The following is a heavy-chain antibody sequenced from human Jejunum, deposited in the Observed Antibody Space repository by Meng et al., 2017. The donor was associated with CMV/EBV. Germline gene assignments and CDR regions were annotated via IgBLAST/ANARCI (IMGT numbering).Heavy chain of an antibody. CDR1: GGPSRGNY. Sequence: CGVGGGPSRGNYCNGVGQSRGKGLEGIGNMDCSGATRYNRSLKSRVTISVDRSKSQFSQKVGSVSAADPAVYYCARGWRTTSPWDYWGQRMLVTVSS. V-gene: IGHV4-59*13. J-gene: IGHJ4*02. CDR3: ARGWRTTSPWDY. D-gene: IGHD1-14*01. CDR2: MDCSGAT.